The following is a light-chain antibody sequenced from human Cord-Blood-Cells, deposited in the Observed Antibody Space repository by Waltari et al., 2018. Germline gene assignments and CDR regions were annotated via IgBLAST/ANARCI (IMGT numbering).Light chain of an antibody. V-gene: IGLV7-46*01. J-gene: IGLJ1*01. CDR3: LLSYSGAYV. CDR2: DTS. Sequence: QAVVPPVSSLTVSLGGTLTLTRGSSTGAVSSGFNPSWFQQKPGQAPMTLIYDTSNKHSRTPARFSGSLLGGKAALTLAGAQPEDEAEYYCLLSYSGAYVFGTETKVTVL. CDR1: TGAVSSGFN.